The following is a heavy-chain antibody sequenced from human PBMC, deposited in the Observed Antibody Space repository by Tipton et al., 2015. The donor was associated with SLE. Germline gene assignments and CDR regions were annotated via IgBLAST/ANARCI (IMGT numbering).Heavy chain of an antibody. J-gene: IGHJ3*02. CDR2: VYDSWTT. Sequence: TLSLTCNVSGGPISRNYWSWIRQPPGKGLEWMGYVYDSWTTNYNPSLEGRVTMSVDTSRNQFSLKLTSVTAADTAVYYCARGSGYTSVFGAFDIWGQGAMVVVSS. V-gene: IGHV4-59*08. CDR1: GGPISRNY. CDR3: ARGSGYTSVFGAFDI. D-gene: IGHD5-18*01.